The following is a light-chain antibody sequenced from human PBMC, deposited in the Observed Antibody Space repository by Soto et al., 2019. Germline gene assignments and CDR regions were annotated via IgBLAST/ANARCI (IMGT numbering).Light chain of an antibody. Sequence: QSALTQPASVSGSPGQSITISCTGTSSDVGAYNFVSWHQQHPGKAPKLMIYNVYDRPSGISYRFSGSKSGNTASLTISGLQGEDEAHYHCSAYTVSRTYVFGTGTKVTVL. V-gene: IGLV2-14*03. J-gene: IGLJ1*01. CDR3: SAYTVSRTYV. CDR2: NVY. CDR1: SSDVGAYNF.